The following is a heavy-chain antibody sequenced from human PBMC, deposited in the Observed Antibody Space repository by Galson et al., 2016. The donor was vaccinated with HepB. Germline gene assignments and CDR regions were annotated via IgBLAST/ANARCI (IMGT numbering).Heavy chain of an antibody. CDR2: IYYTGST. J-gene: IGHJ4*02. CDR3: ARTQGIEPYPYFFDY. Sequence: SETLSLTCTVSGGSISSYYWIWIRQPPGKGLEWIGYIYYTGSTRYNPSLKSRVTISVDTSKNQFSLRLRSMTAADAGVYYCARTQGIEPYPYFFDYWGQGAQVTVFS. V-gene: IGHV4-59*01. D-gene: IGHD2-21*01. CDR1: GGSISSYY.